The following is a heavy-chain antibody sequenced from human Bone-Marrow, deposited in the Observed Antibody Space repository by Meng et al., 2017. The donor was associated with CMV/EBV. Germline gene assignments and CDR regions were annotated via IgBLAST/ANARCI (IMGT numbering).Heavy chain of an antibody. V-gene: IGHV4-59*01. CDR2: IYYSGST. Sequence: SETLSLTCAVYGGSFSGYYWSWIRQPPGKGLEWIGYIYYSGSTNYNPSLKSRVTISVDRSKNQFSLKLTSVTAADTALYYCARGMTIFGLGYGMDVWGQGTTVTVSS. D-gene: IGHD3/OR15-3a*01. J-gene: IGHJ6*02. CDR3: ARGMTIFGLGYGMDV. CDR1: GGSFSGYY.